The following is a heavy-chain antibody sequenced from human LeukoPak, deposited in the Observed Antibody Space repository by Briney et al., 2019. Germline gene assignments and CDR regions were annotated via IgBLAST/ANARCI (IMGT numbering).Heavy chain of an antibody. CDR2: IYPGDSDT. Sequence: PGESLKISCQGSGYSFTSYWIGWVRQLPGKGLEWMGIIYPGDSDTRYSPSFQGQVTISADKSISTAYLQWSSLKASDTAMYYCARLDYDSSAYYFDYWGQGTLVTVSS. D-gene: IGHD3-22*01. J-gene: IGHJ4*02. CDR1: GYSFTSYW. V-gene: IGHV5-51*01. CDR3: ARLDYDSSAYYFDY.